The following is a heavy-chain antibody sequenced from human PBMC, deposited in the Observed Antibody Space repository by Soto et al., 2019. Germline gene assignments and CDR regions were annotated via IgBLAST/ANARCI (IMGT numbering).Heavy chain of an antibody. CDR2: INHSGST. V-gene: IGHV4-34*01. CDR3: ARDKITGLFDY. CDR1: GGSFSGYY. J-gene: IGHJ4*02. D-gene: IGHD2-8*02. Sequence: SETLSLTCAVYGGSFSGYYWTWIRQPPGTGLEWIGEINHSGSTNYNPSLKSRVTISVDTSMNQFSLKLTSVTAADTAVYYCARDKITGLFDYWGQGTLVTVSS.